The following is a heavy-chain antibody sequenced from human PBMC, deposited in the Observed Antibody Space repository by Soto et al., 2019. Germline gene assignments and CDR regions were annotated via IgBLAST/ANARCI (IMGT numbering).Heavy chain of an antibody. CDR1: GFTFSSHA. CDR3: AKVEYSVVGANSPGY. V-gene: IGHV3-23*01. CDR2: ISGSGGST. J-gene: IGHJ4*02. Sequence: PGGSLRLSCAASGFTFSSHAMSWVRQAPGKGLEWVSAISGSGGSTYYADSVKGRFTISRDNSKHTLYLQMNSLRAEDTAVYYCAKVEYSVVGANSPGYWGQGTLVTVSS. D-gene: IGHD1-26*01.